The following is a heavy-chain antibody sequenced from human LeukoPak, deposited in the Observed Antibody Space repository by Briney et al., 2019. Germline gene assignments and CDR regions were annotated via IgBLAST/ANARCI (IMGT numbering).Heavy chain of an antibody. CDR3: ARPVVRGVHNFDY. J-gene: IGHJ4*02. CDR1: GFMFSRYE. V-gene: IGHV3-48*03. D-gene: IGHD3-10*01. Sequence: PGGSLRLSCAASGFMFSRYEMNWVRQAPGKGLEWVSFISSSSGSTIYYADSVKGRFTISRDNAKNSVYLQMNSLRAEDTAVYYCARPVVRGVHNFDYWGQGTQVTVSS. CDR2: ISSSSGSTI.